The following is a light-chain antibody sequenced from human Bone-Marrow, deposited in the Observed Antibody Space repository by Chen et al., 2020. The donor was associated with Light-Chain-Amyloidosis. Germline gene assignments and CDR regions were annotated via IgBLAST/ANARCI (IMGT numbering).Light chain of an antibody. V-gene: IGLV3-21*02. CDR2: DDS. CDR1: NIGSTS. J-gene: IGLJ3*02. Sequence: SYVLTQPSSVSVAPGQTATIACGGNNIGSTSVHWYQQTPGQAPLLVVYDDSDRPSGIPARLSGSNSGSAATLTISRVEAGEEADYYCQVWDRSSDRPVFGGGTKLT. CDR3: QVWDRSSDRPV.